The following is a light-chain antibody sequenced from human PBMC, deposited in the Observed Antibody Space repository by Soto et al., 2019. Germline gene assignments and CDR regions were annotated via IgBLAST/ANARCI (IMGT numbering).Light chain of an antibody. CDR2: HAS. CDR1: QSISNW. J-gene: IGKJ1*01. CDR3: QQYQSYP. V-gene: IGKV1-5*02. Sequence: QVTRSGSTWRSWVGAYDTKICRASQSISNWLAWYQQKPGTAPKLLIYHASTLESGVPSRFSGSGSGTEFTLTISSLQPDDFATYYCQQYQSYPFGQGTKVDIK.